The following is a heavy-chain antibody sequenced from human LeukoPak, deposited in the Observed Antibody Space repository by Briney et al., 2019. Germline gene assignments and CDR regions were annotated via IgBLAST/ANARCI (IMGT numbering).Heavy chain of an antibody. CDR2: ISGSGDGA. Sequence: SGGSLRLSCAASGFTFSTYAMSWVRQAPGTRLQWVSLISGSGDGAHYADSVKGRFTISRDNSKNTVYLQMTNLRAEDTAVYYCAKGYIQLWWFDYWGQGTLVTVSS. CDR1: GFTFSTYA. V-gene: IGHV3-23*01. J-gene: IGHJ4*02. D-gene: IGHD2-21*01. CDR3: AKGYIQLWWFDY.